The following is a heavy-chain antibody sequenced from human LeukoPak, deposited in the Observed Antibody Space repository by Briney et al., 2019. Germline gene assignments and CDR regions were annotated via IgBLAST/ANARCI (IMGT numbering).Heavy chain of an antibody. D-gene: IGHD1-20*01. J-gene: IGHJ6*02. CDR2: IGGLGEGK. Sequence: GGSLRLSCEVSGLTFSRFAMSWVRQAPGKGLEWVSTIGGLGEGKYYVDSVKGRFTISRDNSKNSLYLQMNILRAENTAGYYCAKDRYIILTGHGMGVGHRGPTHTV. V-gene: IGHV3-23*02. CDR1: GLTFSRFA. CDR3: AKDRYIILTGHGMGV.